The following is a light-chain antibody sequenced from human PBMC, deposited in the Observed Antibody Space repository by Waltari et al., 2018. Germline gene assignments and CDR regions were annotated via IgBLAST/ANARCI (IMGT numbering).Light chain of an antibody. J-gene: IGLJ3*02. CDR3: YSADSSGNHWV. CDR1: ALPKKY. CDR2: EDS. V-gene: IGLV3-10*01. Sequence: SYELTQPPSVSVSPGQTARITCSGHALPKKYSYWYQQKSGQAPVLVIFEDSKRPSGIPERFSGSSSGTMATLTISGAQMEDEADYYCYSADSSGNHWVFGGGTKLTVL.